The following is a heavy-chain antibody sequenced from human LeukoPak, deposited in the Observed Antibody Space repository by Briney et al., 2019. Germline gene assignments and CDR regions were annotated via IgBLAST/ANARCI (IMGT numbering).Heavy chain of an antibody. CDR1: GFTFSSYG. CDR3: ARGGRGNWFDP. Sequence: GGSLRLSCAASGFTFSSYGMHWVRQAPGKGLEWVSYISSSSSTIYYADSVKGRFTISRDNAKNSLYLQMNSLRAEDTAVYYCARGGRGNWFDPWGQGTLVTVSS. D-gene: IGHD3-10*01. V-gene: IGHV3-48*01. J-gene: IGHJ5*02. CDR2: ISSSSSTI.